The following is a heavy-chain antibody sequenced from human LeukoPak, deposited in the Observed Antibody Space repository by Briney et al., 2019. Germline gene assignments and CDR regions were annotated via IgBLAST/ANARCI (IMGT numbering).Heavy chain of an antibody. CDR2: IIPIFGTA. V-gene: IGHV1-69*01. J-gene: IGHJ5*02. CDR3: ARDEGYCSSTSCYSPYNWFDP. CDR1: GGTFSSYA. D-gene: IGHD2-2*01. Sequence: SVKVSCKASGGTFSSYAISWVRQAPGQGLEWMGGIIPIFGTANYAQKFQGRVTITADESTSTAYMELRSLRSDDTAVYYCARDEGYCSSTSCYSPYNWFDPWGQGTLVTVSS.